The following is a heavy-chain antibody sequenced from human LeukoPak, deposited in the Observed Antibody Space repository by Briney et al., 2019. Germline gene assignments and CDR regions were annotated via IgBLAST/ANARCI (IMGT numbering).Heavy chain of an antibody. V-gene: IGHV3-15*01. Sequence: GGSLRLSCAVSGLTFSNAWMSWVRQAPGKGLEWLGCIKSTTVDATPEYAAPVRGRFTISRDDSKNTVYLQMNSLESEDTAVYYCTTGPGNSGYWGQGTLVTVSS. CDR3: TTGPGNSGY. D-gene: IGHD4-23*01. CDR1: GLTFSNAW. CDR2: IKSTTVDATP. J-gene: IGHJ4*02.